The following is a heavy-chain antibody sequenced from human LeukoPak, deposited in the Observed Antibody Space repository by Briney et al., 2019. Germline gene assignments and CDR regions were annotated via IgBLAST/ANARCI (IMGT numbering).Heavy chain of an antibody. J-gene: IGHJ4*02. Sequence: SETLSLTCTVSDASISGYYWSWIRQPPGKGLEWIGSIHFSGSTNYNPSLRSRVTISVDTSKNQLSLKLSSVTAADTAVYYCARHVGRGYFALLYWGQGTLVTVSS. CDR1: DASISGYY. V-gene: IGHV4-59*01. D-gene: IGHD3-22*01. CDR3: ARHVGRGYFALLY. CDR2: IHFSGST.